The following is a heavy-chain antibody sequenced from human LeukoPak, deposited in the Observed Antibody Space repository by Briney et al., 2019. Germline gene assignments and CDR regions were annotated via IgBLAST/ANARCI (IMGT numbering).Heavy chain of an antibody. V-gene: IGHV4-59*12. CDR2: IYYSGST. Sequence: KPSETLSLTCTVSGGSISSYYWSWIRQPPGKGLEWIGCIYYSGSTNYNPSLKSRVTISVDTSKNQFSLKLSSVTAADTAVYYCARDRGIGRGYYYYGMDVWGQGTTVTVSS. D-gene: IGHD6-13*01. CDR1: GGSISSYY. J-gene: IGHJ6*02. CDR3: ARDRGIGRGYYYYGMDV.